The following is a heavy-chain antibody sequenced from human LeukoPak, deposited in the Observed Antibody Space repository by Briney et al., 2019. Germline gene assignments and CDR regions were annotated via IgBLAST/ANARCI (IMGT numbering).Heavy chain of an antibody. CDR3: ARDLAYIRFDN. J-gene: IGHJ4*02. D-gene: IGHD1-1*01. Sequence: PGGSLRLSCAVSGFIFSSHGMNWVRQAPGKGLEWVSGISPSGDITYYADSVKGRFTISRDNPKNTVYLQMDSLRFEDAAVYYCARDLAYIRFDNWGQGTLVTVSS. CDR2: ISPSGDIT. V-gene: IGHV3-23*01. CDR1: GFIFSSHG.